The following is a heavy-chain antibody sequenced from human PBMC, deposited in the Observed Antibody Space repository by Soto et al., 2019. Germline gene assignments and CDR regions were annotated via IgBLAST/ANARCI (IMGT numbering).Heavy chain of an antibody. J-gene: IGHJ4*02. CDR2: ISSSSSYT. CDR3: ARDHYYDSSGYQKFDY. V-gene: IGHV3-11*05. CDR1: GFTFSDYY. Sequence: PGGSLRLSCAASGFTFSDYYMSWIRQAPGKGLEWVSYISSSSSYTNYADSVKGRFTISRDNAKNSLYLQMNSLRAEDTAVYYCARDHYYDSSGYQKFDYWGQGTLVTVSS. D-gene: IGHD3-22*01.